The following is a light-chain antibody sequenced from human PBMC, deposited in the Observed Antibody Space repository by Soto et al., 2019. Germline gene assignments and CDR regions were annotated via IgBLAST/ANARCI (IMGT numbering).Light chain of an antibody. J-gene: IGKJ3*01. V-gene: IGKV1-33*01. CDR3: QQYHNFHPT. CDR2: DAS. CDR1: QDIGDY. Sequence: DIQMTQSPSSLSASVGDRVTITCQATQDIGDYLNWYQQKSGKVPKLLIYDASNLETGVPSRFSGGGSGTHFTLTIISLQPEDIAPYYCQQYHNFHPTFGPGTKVDIK.